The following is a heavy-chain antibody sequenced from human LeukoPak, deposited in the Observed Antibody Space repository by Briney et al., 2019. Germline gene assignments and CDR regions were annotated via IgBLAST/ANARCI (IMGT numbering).Heavy chain of an antibody. D-gene: IGHD5-12*01. V-gene: IGHV3-9*01. CDR2: ISWNSGSI. CDR3: AKDISGYSGILDY. J-gene: IGHJ4*02. Sequence: SGRSLRLSCAASGFTFDDYAMHWVRQAPGKGLEWVSGISWNSGSIDYADSVKGRFTISRDNAKNSLYLQMNSLRAEDTALYYCAKDISGYSGILDYWGQGTLVTVSS. CDR1: GFTFDDYA.